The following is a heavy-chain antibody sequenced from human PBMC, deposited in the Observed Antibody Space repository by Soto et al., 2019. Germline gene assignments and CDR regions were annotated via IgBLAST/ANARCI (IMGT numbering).Heavy chain of an antibody. V-gene: IGHV1-2*02. Sequence: XSVKASCKASGYTFTCYYMHWVRQAPGQGLEWMGWINPNSGGTNYAQKFQGRVTMTRDTSISTAYMELSRLRSDDTAVYYCARDYLTTVVTGYWGQGSLVTVSS. D-gene: IGHD4-17*01. CDR1: GYTFTCYY. J-gene: IGHJ4*02. CDR2: INPNSGGT. CDR3: ARDYLTTVVTGY.